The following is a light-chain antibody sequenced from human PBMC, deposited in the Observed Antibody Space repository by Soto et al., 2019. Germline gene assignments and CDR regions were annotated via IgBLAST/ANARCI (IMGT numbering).Light chain of an antibody. V-gene: IGLV2-14*01. J-gene: IGLJ2*01. CDR3: SSYTSSSTRVV. Sequence: QSVLTQPASVSGSPGQSITISCTGTSSDVGGYNYVSWYQQHPGKAPKLMIYEVSNRPSGVSNRFSGSKSGNTASLTISGLLAEDEADYYCSSYTSSSTRVVFGGGTKLTVL. CDR2: EVS. CDR1: SSDVGGYNY.